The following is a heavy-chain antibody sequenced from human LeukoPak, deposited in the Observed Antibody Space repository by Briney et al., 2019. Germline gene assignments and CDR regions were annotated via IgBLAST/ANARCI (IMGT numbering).Heavy chain of an antibody. CDR3: ARGAVITYYYYGMDV. J-gene: IGHJ6*02. Sequence: GGSLRLSCAASGFTFSSYWMHWVRQAPGKGLVWVSRINSDGSSTSYADSVKGRFTISRDNAKNALYLQMNSLRAEDTAVYYCARGAVITYYYYGMDVWGQGTTVTVSS. V-gene: IGHV3-74*01. CDR1: GFTFSSYW. CDR2: INSDGSST. D-gene: IGHD3-22*01.